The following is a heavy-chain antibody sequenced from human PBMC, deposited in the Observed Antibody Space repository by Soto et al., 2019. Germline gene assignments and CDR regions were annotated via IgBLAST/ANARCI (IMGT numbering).Heavy chain of an antibody. CDR3: AGSKNRVPFDY. D-gene: IGHD3-10*01. CDR2: SYHTADT. Sequence: QVQLQESGPGLVKPSETLSLTCTVSGVPIRSYFWSWVRQPPGRGLEWIGCSYHTADTKYSPSLKSRAAISTDPTKKQCSLRLTTVTAADTALYFCAGSKNRVPFDYWGQGALVTVSS. V-gene: IGHV4-59*01. CDR1: GVPIRSYF. J-gene: IGHJ4*02.